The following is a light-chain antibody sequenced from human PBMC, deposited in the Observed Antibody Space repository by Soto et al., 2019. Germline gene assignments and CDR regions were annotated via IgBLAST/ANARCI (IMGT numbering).Light chain of an antibody. CDR2: KAS. CDR1: QSVRSW. J-gene: IGKJ1*01. Sequence: DTQMTQSPSTLSASVGDRVTITCRASQSVRSWLAWYQQKPGKAPNLLIFKASTLESGVPTRFSGSGSGTEFTLTISSLQPDDFATYYCQHYNSYPWSFGQGTKVEIK. CDR3: QHYNSYPWS. V-gene: IGKV1-5*03.